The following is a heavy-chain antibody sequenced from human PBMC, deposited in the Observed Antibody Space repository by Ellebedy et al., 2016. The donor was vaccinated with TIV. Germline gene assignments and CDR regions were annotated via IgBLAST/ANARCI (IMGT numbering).Heavy chain of an antibody. V-gene: IGHV3-7*01. Sequence: GESLKISCAASGFTFSSYWMSWVRQAPGKGLEWVANIKQDGSEKYYVDSVKGRFSISRDNAKNSLYLQMNSLRPEDTAVYYCARDQWLGRAYYFDYWGQGTLLTVSS. CDR3: ARDQWLGRAYYFDY. CDR2: IKQDGSEK. D-gene: IGHD6-19*01. J-gene: IGHJ4*02. CDR1: GFTFSSYW.